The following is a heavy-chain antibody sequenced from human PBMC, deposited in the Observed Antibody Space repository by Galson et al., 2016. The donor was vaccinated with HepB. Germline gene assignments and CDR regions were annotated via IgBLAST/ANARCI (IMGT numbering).Heavy chain of an antibody. CDR1: GYTFTNYF. D-gene: IGHD7-27*01. J-gene: IGHJ4*02. V-gene: IGHV1-2*06. CDR3: VTPGRRSDFDY. CDR2: VKPNGGDT. Sequence: SVKVSCNASGYTFTNYFLHWVRQAPGQGLEWMGRVKPNGGDTNYAQKFEGGVTMTWETSISTAYMKLSSLTSDDTAVYYCVTPGRRSDFDYWGQGTLVTVSS.